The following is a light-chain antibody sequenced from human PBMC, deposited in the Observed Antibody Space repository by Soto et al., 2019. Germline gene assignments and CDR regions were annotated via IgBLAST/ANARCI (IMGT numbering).Light chain of an antibody. CDR2: DAS. V-gene: IGKV3-11*01. CDR3: QQRSNWPT. CDR1: QSVSSY. J-gene: IGKJ5*01. Sequence: ESVLTQSPATLSLSPGERSTLSCRASQSVSSYLAWYQQKPGQAPRLLIYDASNRATGIPARLSGSGSGTDSTLTISSLEPEDFAVYYCQQRSNWPTFGQGTRLEIK.